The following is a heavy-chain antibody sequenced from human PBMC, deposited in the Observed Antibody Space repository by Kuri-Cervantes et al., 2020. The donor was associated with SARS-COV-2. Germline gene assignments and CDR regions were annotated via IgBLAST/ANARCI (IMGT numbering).Heavy chain of an antibody. V-gene: IGHV3-9*01. J-gene: IGHJ4*02. CDR3: AREREVSGDF. CDR2: ISWNSGSI. D-gene: IGHD1-14*01. Sequence: SLKISCAASGFTFDDYAMHWVRQAPGKGLEWVSGISWNSGSIGYADSVKGRFTISRDNAKNTLFLQMSNLRADDTAVYYCAREREVSGDFWGQGTLVTVSS. CDR1: GFTFDDYA.